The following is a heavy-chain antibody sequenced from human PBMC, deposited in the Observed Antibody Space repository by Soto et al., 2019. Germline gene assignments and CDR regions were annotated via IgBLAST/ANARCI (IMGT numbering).Heavy chain of an antibody. D-gene: IGHD7-27*01. Sequence: PGGSLRLSCAASGFTFSTYWMHWVRQAPGKGLVWVSRIHSDGSTTSYADSVKGRFTISRDNAKNTLYLQMNSLTAEDTAVYYCARNWGPDYWGQGTLVTVSS. V-gene: IGHV3-74*01. CDR3: ARNWGPDY. J-gene: IGHJ4*02. CDR1: GFTFSTYW. CDR2: IHSDGSTT.